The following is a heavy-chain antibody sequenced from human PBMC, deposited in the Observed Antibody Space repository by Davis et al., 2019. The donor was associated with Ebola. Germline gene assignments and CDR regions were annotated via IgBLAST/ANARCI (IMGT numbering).Heavy chain of an antibody. CDR2: NNPNSGGT. V-gene: IGHV1-2*04. CDR1: GYTFTGYY. D-gene: IGHD4-17*01. Sequence: ASAQVSCKASGYTFTGYYMHCVRHAPGQGLVWMGSNNPNSGGTNYAQKSQGWVTTTRYTSISKAYMELSRLRSDDTAVYYCAGVGTTVTTFDYWGQGTLVTVSS. J-gene: IGHJ4*02. CDR3: AGVGTTVTTFDY.